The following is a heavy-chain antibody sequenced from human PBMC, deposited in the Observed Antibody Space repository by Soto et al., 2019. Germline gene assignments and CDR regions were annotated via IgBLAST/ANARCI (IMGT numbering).Heavy chain of an antibody. D-gene: IGHD1-1*01. CDR2: IFYSGTT. CDR3: ARGVLY. CDR1: GGSISSGGYF. V-gene: IGHV4-31*03. J-gene: IGHJ4*02. Sequence: SETLSLTCTVSGGSISSGGYFWSWIRQPPGKGLEWIGNIFYSGTTYYNPSLKSRVTISVDTSKNQFSLKLSSVTAADTAVYICARGVLYWGQGTLVTVSS.